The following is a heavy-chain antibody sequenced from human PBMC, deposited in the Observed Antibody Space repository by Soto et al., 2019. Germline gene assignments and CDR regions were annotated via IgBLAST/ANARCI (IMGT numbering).Heavy chain of an antibody. CDR2: IYYSGST. D-gene: IGHD6-13*01. J-gene: IGHJ5*02. CDR3: ARHRGGAGTAAGTRRTHP. V-gene: IGHV4-39*01. Sequence: PSETLSLTCTVSGGSISSSSYYWGWIRQPPGKGLEWIGSIYYSGSTYYNPSLKSRVTISVDTSKNQFSLKLSSVTAADTAVYYCARHRGGAGTAAGTRRTHPWGQGTLVTVS. CDR1: GGSISSSSYY.